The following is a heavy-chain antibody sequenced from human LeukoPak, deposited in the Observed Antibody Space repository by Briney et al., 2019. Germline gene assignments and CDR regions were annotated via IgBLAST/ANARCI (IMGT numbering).Heavy chain of an antibody. V-gene: IGHV4-39*01. Sequence: PSETLSLTCTVCGGPISSSIYYWGWIRPPPGKGLEWIVSLYYSGSTYHNPSLKSRVTISVDTYQNHFSLTLSSVTAADTAVYYCASIAAAGYYYFAYWGQGTLVTVSS. D-gene: IGHD6-13*01. J-gene: IGHJ4*02. CDR2: LYYSGST. CDR1: GGPISSSIYY. CDR3: ASIAAAGYYYFAY.